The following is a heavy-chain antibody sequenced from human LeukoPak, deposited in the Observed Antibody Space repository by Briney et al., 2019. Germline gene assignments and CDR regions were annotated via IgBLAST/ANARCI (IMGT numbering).Heavy chain of an antibody. CDR3: ARGGDYGGRNDFDY. CDR1: GFTVSSNY. CDR2: IYSGGNT. D-gene: IGHD4-23*01. Sequence: GGSLRLSCAASGFTVSSNYMSWVRQAPGKGLEWVSVIYSGGNTDYADTVKGRFTISRDNSKNTLYLQMNSLRAEDTAVYYCARGGDYGGRNDFDYWGQGTLVTVSS. V-gene: IGHV3-66*02. J-gene: IGHJ4*02.